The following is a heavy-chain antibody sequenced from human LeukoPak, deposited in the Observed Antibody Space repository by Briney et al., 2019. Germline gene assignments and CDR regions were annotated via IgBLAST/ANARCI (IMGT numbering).Heavy chain of an antibody. CDR2: INPNSGGT. V-gene: IGHV1-2*02. D-gene: IGHD3-9*01. CDR1: GYTFTSYG. Sequence: ASVKVSCKASGYTFTSYGISWVRQAPGQGLEWMGWINPNSGGTNYAQKFQGRVTMTRDTSISTAYMELSRLRSDDTAVYYCARQIYDILTGYYNPFPYWGQGTLVTVSS. CDR3: ARQIYDILTGYYNPFPY. J-gene: IGHJ4*02.